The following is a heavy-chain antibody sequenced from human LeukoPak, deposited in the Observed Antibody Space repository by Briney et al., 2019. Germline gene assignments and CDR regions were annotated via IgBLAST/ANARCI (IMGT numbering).Heavy chain of an antibody. CDR3: ARVKTYYYDSSGYLFDY. CDR2: ISAYNGNT. V-gene: IGHV1-18*01. CDR1: GYTFTSYG. J-gene: IGHJ4*02. Sequence: VASVKVSCKASGYTFTSYGISWVRQAPGQGLEWMGWISAYNGNTNYAQKLQGRVTMTTDTSTSTAYMELRSLRSDDTAVYYCARVKTYYYDSSGYLFDYWGQGTLVTVSS. D-gene: IGHD3-22*01.